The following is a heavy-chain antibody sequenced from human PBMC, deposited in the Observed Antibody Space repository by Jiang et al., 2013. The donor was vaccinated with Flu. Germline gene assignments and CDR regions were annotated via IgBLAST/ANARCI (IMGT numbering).Heavy chain of an antibody. CDR2: IHTSGTT. CDR3: AGGGF. Sequence: GPGLVKPSETLSLTCTVSGVSITTYYWIWIRQPAGEGLEWIGRIHTSGTTNYNPSLKSRVTMSIDTSKNQFSLRLNSVTAADTAVYYCAGGGFWGQGNPGHRLL. CDR1: GVSITTYY. V-gene: IGHV4-4*07. D-gene: IGHD3-16*01. J-gene: IGHJ4*02.